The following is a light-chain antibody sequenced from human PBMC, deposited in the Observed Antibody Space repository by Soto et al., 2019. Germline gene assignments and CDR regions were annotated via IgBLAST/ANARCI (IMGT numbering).Light chain of an antibody. J-gene: IGKJ5*01. Sequence: DIVMTQAPVTLSVSPGERATLSCRASQSVSSNLAWYQHKPGQAPRLLIYGASTRATGIPLRFSGSGSGTEFTLTISSLQSEDFAFYYCQQYNNWPSITFGQGTRLEIK. CDR2: GAS. CDR3: QQYNNWPSIT. V-gene: IGKV3-15*01. CDR1: QSVSSN.